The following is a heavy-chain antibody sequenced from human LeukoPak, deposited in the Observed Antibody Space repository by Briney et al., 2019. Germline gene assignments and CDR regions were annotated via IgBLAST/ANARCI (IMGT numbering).Heavy chain of an antibody. D-gene: IGHD3-10*01. CDR2: INHSGST. CDR1: GGSFSGYY. Sequence: SETPSLTCAVYGGSFSGYYWSWIRQPPGKGLEWIGEINHSGSTNYNPSLKSRVTISVDTSKNQFSLKLSSVTAADTAVYYCARGPRMGRGVKLLDVWGQGTTVTVSS. J-gene: IGHJ6*02. CDR3: ARGPRMGRGVKLLDV. V-gene: IGHV4-34*01.